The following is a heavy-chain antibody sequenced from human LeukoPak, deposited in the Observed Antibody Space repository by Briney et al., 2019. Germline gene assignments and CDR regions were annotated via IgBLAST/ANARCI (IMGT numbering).Heavy chain of an antibody. V-gene: IGHV3-23*01. CDR1: GFTFSSYA. CDR2: ISGSGGST. J-gene: IGHJ3*02. CDR3: ARGPGIVRDYRAFDI. Sequence: PGASLRLSCAASGFTFSSYAMSWVRQAPGKGLEWVSAISGSGGSTYYADSVKGRFTISRDNSKNTLYLQMNSLRAEDTAVYYCARGPGIVRDYRAFDIWGQGTMVTVSS. D-gene: IGHD1-26*01.